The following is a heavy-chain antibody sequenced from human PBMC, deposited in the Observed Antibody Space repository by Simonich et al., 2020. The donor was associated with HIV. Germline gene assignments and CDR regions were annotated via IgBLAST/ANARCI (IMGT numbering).Heavy chain of an antibody. J-gene: IGHJ4*02. V-gene: IGHV3-30*07. CDR1: GFTFSSYA. Sequence: QVQLVESGGGVVQPGRSLRLSCAASGFTFSSYAMHWVRRAPGKGLEWVEVISYDGSNKYYADSVKGRFTISRDNSKNTLYLQMNSLRAEDTAVYYCASGGSISSVWADDYWGQGTLVTVSS. CDR3: ASGGSISSVWADDY. CDR2: ISYDGSNK. D-gene: IGHD3-16*01.